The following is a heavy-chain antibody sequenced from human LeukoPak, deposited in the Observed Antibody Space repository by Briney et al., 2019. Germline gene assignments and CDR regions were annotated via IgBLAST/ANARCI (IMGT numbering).Heavy chain of an antibody. CDR1: GGTFSSYA. V-gene: IGHV1-69*13. CDR3: NYYDSSGYDLGMNWFDP. J-gene: IGHJ5*02. D-gene: IGHD3-22*01. CDR2: IIPIFGTA. Sequence: ASVKVSCKASGGTFSSYAISWVRQAPGQGLEWMGGIIPIFGTANYAQKFQGRVTITADESTSTAYMELSSLRSEDTAVYYCNYYDSSGYDLGMNWFDPWGQGTLVTVSS.